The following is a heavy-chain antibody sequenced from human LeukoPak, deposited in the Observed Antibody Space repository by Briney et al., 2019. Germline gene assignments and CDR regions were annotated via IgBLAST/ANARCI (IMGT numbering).Heavy chain of an antibody. Sequence: ASVTLSCKASGYTFTGYYMHWVRQAPGQGLEYMGWINPNSGDTNHAQNFQGRVTLTRDTSISTAYMELSSLRSDDSALYYCAGEYCSGGTCRQGFDYWGQGTLVTVSS. D-gene: IGHD2-15*01. J-gene: IGHJ4*02. V-gene: IGHV1-2*02. CDR3: AGEYCSGGTCRQGFDY. CDR1: GYTFTGYY. CDR2: INPNSGDT.